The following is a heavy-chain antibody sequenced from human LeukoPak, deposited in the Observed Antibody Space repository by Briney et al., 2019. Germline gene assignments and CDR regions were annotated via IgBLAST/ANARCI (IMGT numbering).Heavy chain of an antibody. J-gene: IGHJ4*02. CDR2: IGSSSSTI. CDR3: AREAVAGNYFDN. D-gene: IGHD6-19*01. V-gene: IGHV3-48*02. CDR1: GFIFSRYS. Sequence: GGSLRLSSAASGFIFSRYSMNWARQAPGKGLEWVSYIGSSSSTIHYADSVKGRFTISRDNAKNSLYLQMNSLRDEDTAVYYCAREAVAGNYFDNWGQGALVTVSS.